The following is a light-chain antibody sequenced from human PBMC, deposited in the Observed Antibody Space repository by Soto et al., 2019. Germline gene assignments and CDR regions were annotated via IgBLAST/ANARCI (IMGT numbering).Light chain of an antibody. CDR1: QSVYSSY. V-gene: IGKV3-20*01. CDR3: QQYGTSPPIT. CDR2: GAS. Sequence: EIVLTQSPGTLSLSPGEIATLSCRASQSVYSSYLAWYQQKPGQAPRLLIYGASSRATAIPDRFSGSGSGRDFSLTINRLEPEDSAVYYCQQYGTSPPITFGQGTRLEI. J-gene: IGKJ5*01.